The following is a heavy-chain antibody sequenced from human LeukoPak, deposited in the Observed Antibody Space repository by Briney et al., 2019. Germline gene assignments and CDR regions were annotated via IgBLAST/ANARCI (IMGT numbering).Heavy chain of an antibody. D-gene: IGHD1-1*01. CDR3: ARDQLSRGVWFDP. Sequence: ASVKSSCKTSGYSFILYGITWVRQAPGQGLEWMGWISTYNGNTNYAQKLQGRVTMTTDTSTSTAYMELRSLRSDDTAVYYCARDQLSRGVWFDPWGQGTLVTVSS. CDR2: ISTYNGNT. CDR1: GYSFILYG. J-gene: IGHJ5*02. V-gene: IGHV1-18*01.